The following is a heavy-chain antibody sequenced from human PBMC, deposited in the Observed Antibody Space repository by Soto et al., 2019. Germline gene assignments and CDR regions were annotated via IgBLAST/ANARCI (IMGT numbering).Heavy chain of an antibody. CDR3: ATHGLGVSSPPYFDN. D-gene: IGHD3-16*01. V-gene: IGHV1-69*01. CDR1: GGTFSGYV. J-gene: IGHJ4*02. CDR2: FVPLFGTT. Sequence: QLVQSGSEVKKPGSSVKVSCQASGGTFSGYVVTWVRQAPGQGLEWMGEFVPLFGTTNYAQRFSCRITLTAEESTSTAYQELRTLRSDDTAVYYCATHGLGVSSPPYFDNWGQGTLVTVSS.